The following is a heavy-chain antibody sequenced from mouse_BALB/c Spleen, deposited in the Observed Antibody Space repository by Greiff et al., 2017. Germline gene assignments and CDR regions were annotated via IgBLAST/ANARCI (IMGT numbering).Heavy chain of an antibody. D-gene: IGHD2-1*01. CDR2: INPYNDGT. J-gene: IGHJ2*01. CDR1: GYTFTSYV. Sequence: EVQLQQSGPELVKPGASVKMSCKASGYTFTSYVMHWVKQKPGQGLEWIGYINPYNDGTKYNEKFKGKATLTSDKSSSTAYMELSSLTSEDSAVYYCARCKGLGNFYFDYWGQGTTLTVSS. V-gene: IGHV1-14*01. CDR3: ARCKGLGNFYFDY.